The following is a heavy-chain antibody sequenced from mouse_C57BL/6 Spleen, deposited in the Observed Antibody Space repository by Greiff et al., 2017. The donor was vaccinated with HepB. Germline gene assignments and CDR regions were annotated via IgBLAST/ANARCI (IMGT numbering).Heavy chain of an antibody. Sequence: VQLKESGGGLVQPGGSLKLSCAASGFTFSDYYMYWVRQTPEKRLEWVAYISNGGGSTYYPDTVKGRFTISRDNAKNTLYLQMSRLKSEDTAMYYCARREDYYGSRYFDVCGTGTTVTVSS. CDR2: ISNGGGST. D-gene: IGHD1-1*01. J-gene: IGHJ1*03. CDR3: ARREDYYGSRYFDV. V-gene: IGHV5-12*01. CDR1: GFTFSDYY.